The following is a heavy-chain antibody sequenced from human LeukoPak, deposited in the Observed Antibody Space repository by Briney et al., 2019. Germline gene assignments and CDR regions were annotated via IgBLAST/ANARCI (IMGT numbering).Heavy chain of an antibody. J-gene: IGHJ6*03. D-gene: IGHD3-3*02. CDR3: ATKNAFLEWLPHLHLAPYYYYMDV. CDR1: ISSITSGHY. V-gene: IGHV4-38-2*01. Sequence: PSETLSLTCAVSISSITSGHYWGWIRQPPGKGLEWIGSIYYSGSTYYNPSLKSRVTISVDTSRNQFSLKLSSVTAADTAVYYCATKNAFLEWLPHLHLAPYYYYMDVWGKGTTVTVSS. CDR2: IYYSGST.